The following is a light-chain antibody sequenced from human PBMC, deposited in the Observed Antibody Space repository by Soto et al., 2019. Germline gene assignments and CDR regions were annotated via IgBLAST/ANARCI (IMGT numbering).Light chain of an antibody. Sequence: EIVLTQSPGTLSLTQGERATLSCRASQSVSTNLAWYQHKPGQAPRLLIYGASTRATGIAASFSGSGSGTEYTLTISSLQSEDFAVYYCQHYNNWPPWTFGQGTKVDIK. CDR2: GAS. CDR1: QSVSTN. V-gene: IGKV3-15*01. CDR3: QHYNNWPPWT. J-gene: IGKJ1*01.